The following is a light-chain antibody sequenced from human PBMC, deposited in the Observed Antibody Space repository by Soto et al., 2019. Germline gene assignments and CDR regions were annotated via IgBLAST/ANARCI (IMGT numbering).Light chain of an antibody. V-gene: IGLV2-14*01. CDR1: SSDVGGYNY. J-gene: IGLJ1*01. CDR3: SSYTSSSTLGGV. CDR2: EVS. Sequence: QSVLTQPASVSGSPGQSITISCTGTSSDVGGYNYVSWYQQHPGKAPKLMIYEVSNRPSGVSNRFSGSKSGNTAFLTISGLQAEDEADYYCSSYTSSSTLGGVFGTGTKLTVL.